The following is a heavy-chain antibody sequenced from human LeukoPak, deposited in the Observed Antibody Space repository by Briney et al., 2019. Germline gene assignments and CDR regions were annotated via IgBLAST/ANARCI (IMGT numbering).Heavy chain of an antibody. CDR3: ARDTGGGYSCYDC. CDR2: IKQDGSEK. D-gene: IGHD5-18*01. J-gene: IGHJ4*02. CDR1: GFTFSSYW. V-gene: IGHV3-7*01. Sequence: GGSLRLSCAASGFTFSSYWMTWIRQAPGKGLEWVASIKQDGSEKYYVYSVKGRFTISRDNAKNSLYLQMNSLRAEDTAVYYCARDTGGGYSCYDCWGQGTLVTVSS.